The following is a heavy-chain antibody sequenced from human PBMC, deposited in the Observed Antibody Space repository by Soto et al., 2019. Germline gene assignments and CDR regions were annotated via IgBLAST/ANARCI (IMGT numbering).Heavy chain of an antibody. Sequence: GESLKISCKASGYIFTSYWINWVRQMPGKGLEWMGRIDPSDSYTNYSPSFRGHVTISADKSISTAYLQWSSLKASDTAMYYCASHYYDSSAYYGLDYWGQGTLVTVSS. V-gene: IGHV5-10-1*01. CDR3: ASHYYDSSAYYGLDY. D-gene: IGHD3-22*01. J-gene: IGHJ4*02. CDR1: GYIFTSYW. CDR2: IDPSDSYT.